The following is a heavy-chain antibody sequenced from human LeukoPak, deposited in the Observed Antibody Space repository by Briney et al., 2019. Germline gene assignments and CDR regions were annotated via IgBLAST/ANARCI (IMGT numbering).Heavy chain of an antibody. J-gene: IGHJ6*02. V-gene: IGHV1-69*01. CDR1: GGTFSSYA. Sequence: GSSVKVSCKAFGGTFSSYAISWVRQAPGQGLEWMGGIIPIFGTANYAQKFQGRVTITADESTSTAYMELSSLRSEDTAVYYCARAGGYYYGMDVWGQGTTVTVSS. D-gene: IGHD4-23*01. CDR3: ARAGGYYYGMDV. CDR2: IIPIFGTA.